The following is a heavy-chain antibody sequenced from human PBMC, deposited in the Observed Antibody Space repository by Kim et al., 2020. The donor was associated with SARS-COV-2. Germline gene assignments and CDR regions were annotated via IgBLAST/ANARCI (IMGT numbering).Heavy chain of an antibody. Sequence: GGSLRLSCTASGFTFGDYAMSWFRQAPGKGLEWVGFIRSKAYGGTTEYAASVKGRFTISRDDSKSIAYLQMNSLKTEDTDVYYCTRERVEDYYYYYYGMDVWGQGTTVTVSS. CDR1: GFTFGDYA. D-gene: IGHD2-2*01. V-gene: IGHV3-49*03. CDR2: IRSKAYGGTT. CDR3: TRERVEDYYYYYYGMDV. J-gene: IGHJ6*02.